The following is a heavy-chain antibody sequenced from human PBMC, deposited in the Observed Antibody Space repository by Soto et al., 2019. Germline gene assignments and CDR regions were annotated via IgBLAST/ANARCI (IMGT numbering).Heavy chain of an antibody. CDR3: ASGSTVINTLDF. V-gene: IGHV4-30-4*01. CDR1: GGSITSGDYY. J-gene: IGHJ4*02. D-gene: IGHD4-17*01. Sequence: QVQLQESGPGLVKPSQTLSLTCTVSGGSITSGDYYWCWIRQPPGKGLEWVGYNYYGGSTYYNPSLESRITISLDTAKNQFSLELTSVTAADTAVYYCASGSTVINTLDFWGQGTLVTVSS. CDR2: NYYGGST.